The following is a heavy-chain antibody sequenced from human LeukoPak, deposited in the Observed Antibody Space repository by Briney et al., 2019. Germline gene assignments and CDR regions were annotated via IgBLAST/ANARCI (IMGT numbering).Heavy chain of an antibody. CDR1: GYRFTGYY. CDR3: ARGDFYYYYMDV. Sequence: ASVTVSCKASGYRFTGYYIHWVRQGPGQGLEWMGSINPSSGGTNYAQNLQGRVTMTRDTSISTGYMELSRLGSDDTAVYYCARGDFYYYYMDVWGKGTTVTVSS. J-gene: IGHJ6*03. V-gene: IGHV1-2*02. CDR2: INPSSGGT.